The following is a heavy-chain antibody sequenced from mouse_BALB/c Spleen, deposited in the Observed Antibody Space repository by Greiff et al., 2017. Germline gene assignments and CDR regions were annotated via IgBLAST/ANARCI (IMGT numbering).Heavy chain of an antibody. J-gene: IGHJ4*01. V-gene: IGHV1S137*01. CDR2: ISTYYGDA. CDR1: GYTFTDYA. D-gene: IGHD1-1*01. CDR3: ARELRNAMDY. Sequence: QVQLQQSGAELVRPGVSVKISCKGSGYTFTDYAMHWVKQSHAKSLEWIGVISTYYGDASYNQKFKGKATMTVDKSSSTAYMELARLTSEDSAIYYCARELRNAMDYWGQGTSVTVSS.